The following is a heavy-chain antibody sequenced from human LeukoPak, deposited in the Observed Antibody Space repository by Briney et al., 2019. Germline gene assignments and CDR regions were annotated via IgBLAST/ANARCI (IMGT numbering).Heavy chain of an antibody. V-gene: IGHV1-69*04. CDR1: GGTFSSYA. D-gene: IGHD5-18*01. CDR3: ARDNLEYSYGEAFDY. J-gene: IGHJ4*02. CDR2: IIPILGIA. Sequence: SVKVSCKASGGTFSSYAISWVRHAPGQGLEWMGRIIPILGIANYAQKFQGRVTITADKSTSTAYMELSSLRSEDTAVYYCARDNLEYSYGEAFDYWGQGTLVTVSS.